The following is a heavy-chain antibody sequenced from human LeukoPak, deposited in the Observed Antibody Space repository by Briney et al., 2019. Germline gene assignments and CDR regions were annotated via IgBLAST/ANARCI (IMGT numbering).Heavy chain of an antibody. J-gene: IGHJ4*02. CDR1: GFTFDDYA. V-gene: IGHV3-9*01. Sequence: GGSLRLSCAASGFTFDDYAMHWVRQAPGKGLEWGSGISWNSGSIGYADSVKGRFTISRDNAKNSLYLEMNSLRGGVTALDYCAKDIRFGWYHFVYWGQGTLVSVSS. CDR3: AKDIRFGWYHFVY. D-gene: IGHD3-10*01. CDR2: ISWNSGSI.